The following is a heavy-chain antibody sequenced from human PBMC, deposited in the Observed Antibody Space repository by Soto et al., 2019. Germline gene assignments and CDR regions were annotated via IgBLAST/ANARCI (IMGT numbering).Heavy chain of an antibody. CDR3: AKDQEERSYYGMDV. J-gene: IGHJ6*02. D-gene: IGHD1-26*01. CDR1: GFTFISYA. CDR2: ISGSGGST. V-gene: IGHV3-23*01. Sequence: PGGSLRLSCAASGFTFISYAMSWVRQAPGKGLEWVSAISGSGGSTYYADSVKGRFTISRDNSKNTLYLQMNSLRAEDTAVYYCAKDQEERSYYGMDVWGQGTTVTVSS.